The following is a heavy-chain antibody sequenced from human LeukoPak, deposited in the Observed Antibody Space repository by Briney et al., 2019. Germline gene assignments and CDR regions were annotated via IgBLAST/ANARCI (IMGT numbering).Heavy chain of an antibody. CDR1: GGTFSSYA. D-gene: IGHD2/OR15-2a*01. Sequence: GASVKVSCKASGGTFSSYAISWVRRAPGQGLEWMGRIIPIFGTANYAQKFQGRVTITTDESTSTAYMELSSLRSEDTAVYYCARDTIIRGYMDVWGKGTTVTVSS. CDR2: IIPIFGTA. J-gene: IGHJ6*03. CDR3: ARDTIIRGYMDV. V-gene: IGHV1-69*05.